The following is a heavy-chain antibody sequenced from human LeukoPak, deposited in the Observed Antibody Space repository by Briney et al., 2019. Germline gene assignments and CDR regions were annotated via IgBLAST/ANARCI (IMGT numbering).Heavy chain of an antibody. D-gene: IGHD3-22*01. J-gene: IGHJ4*02. V-gene: IGHV1-69*04. Sequence: AASPKVSCKASESTFSSYAIRCVRQAPGQGQERMGRIIPILGIANYAQKFQGRVTITADKSTSTAYMELSSLRSEDTAVYYCARMDYGSSGYYFDYRGQGTLVTVSS. CDR1: ESTFSSYA. CDR2: IIPILGIA. CDR3: ARMDYGSSGYYFDY.